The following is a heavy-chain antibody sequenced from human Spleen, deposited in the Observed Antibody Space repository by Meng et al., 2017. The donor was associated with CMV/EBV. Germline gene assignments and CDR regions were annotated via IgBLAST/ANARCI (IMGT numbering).Heavy chain of an antibody. Sequence: CTVSGGSNNSCDYYWGWNRQPPGKGLEWIGYIFYSGTTYYNPSLKSRVTISVDTSKNQFSLRLTSVTAADTAVYYCARGEGGNWFDPWGQGTLVTVSS. CDR2: IFYSGTT. CDR3: ARGEGGNWFDP. D-gene: IGHD1-26*01. V-gene: IGHV4-30-4*08. CDR1: GGSNNSCDYY. J-gene: IGHJ5*02.